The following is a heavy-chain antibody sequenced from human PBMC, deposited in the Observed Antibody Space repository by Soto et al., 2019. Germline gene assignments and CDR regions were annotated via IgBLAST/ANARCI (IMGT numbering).Heavy chain of an antibody. V-gene: IGHV1-69*01. CDR3: ARGSPTTVTTWFDP. CDR1: GGTFSNFA. J-gene: IGHJ5*02. CDR2: IIPVFGKT. D-gene: IGHD4-17*01. Sequence: QLQLVQSGAEVKKPGSSVKVSCKASGGTFSNFAINWVRQAPGQGLEWMGGIIPVFGKTKYAQKFQGRVLFTADESTSTAYMEVNSLTSEDTAVYYCARGSPTTVTTWFDPWGQGTLVTVSS.